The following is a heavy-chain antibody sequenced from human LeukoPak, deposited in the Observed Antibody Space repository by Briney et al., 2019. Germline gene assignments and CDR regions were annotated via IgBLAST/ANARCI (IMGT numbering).Heavy chain of an antibody. CDR3: ARNQHSSSSIPPFDY. J-gene: IGHJ4*02. Sequence: SVKVSCKASGGTFSSYAISWVRQAPGQGLEWMGRIIPILGIANYAQKFQGRVTITADKSTSTAYMELSSLRSEDTAVYYCARNQHSSSSIPPFDYWGQGTLVTVSS. CDR1: GGTFSSYA. CDR2: IIPILGIA. V-gene: IGHV1-69*04. D-gene: IGHD6-13*01.